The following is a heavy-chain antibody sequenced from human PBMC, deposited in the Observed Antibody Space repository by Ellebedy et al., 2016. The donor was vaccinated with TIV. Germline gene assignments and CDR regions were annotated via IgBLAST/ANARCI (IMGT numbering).Heavy chain of an antibody. CDR3: VRNRGWSMDY. CDR1: GFAFSRYW. D-gene: IGHD6-19*01. CDR2: LTPDGTED. J-gene: IGHJ4*02. V-gene: IGHV3-7*05. Sequence: GESLKISCAASGFAFSRYWISLVHQAPGTGLERVANLTPDGTEDYYVGSMKGRFTASSDNAKSSLYLHLSSLGAEDTAGDYFVRNRGWSMDYWGLGTLVTVAS.